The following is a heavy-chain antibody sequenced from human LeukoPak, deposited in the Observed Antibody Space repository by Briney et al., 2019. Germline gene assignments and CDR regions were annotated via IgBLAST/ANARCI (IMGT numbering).Heavy chain of an antibody. Sequence: GSLRLSCAASGFTFSSYWMSWVRQAPGKGLEWAANIKEDGSEKYYVDPVRGRFTISRDNAKNSLYLYMNSLRAEDTAVYYCAKRGPGYDKSTYPPHYFDYWGQGTLVTVSS. D-gene: IGHD3-22*01. J-gene: IGHJ4*02. V-gene: IGHV3-7*01. CDR1: GFTFSSYW. CDR2: IKEDGSEK. CDR3: AKRGPGYDKSTYPPHYFDY.